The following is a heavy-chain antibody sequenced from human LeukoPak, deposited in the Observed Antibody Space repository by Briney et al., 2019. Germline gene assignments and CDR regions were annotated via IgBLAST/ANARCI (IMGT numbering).Heavy chain of an antibody. D-gene: IGHD2-15*01. V-gene: IGHV3-7*01. J-gene: IGHJ3*01. CDR2: VNKDGSNS. Sequence: GGSLRLACAASALTFIKYWMTWDRQAPGKGLEWVANVNKDGSNSFYVHSLKGRFNDHRDNAKNSLDLQMNNLGAEDTAVYFCASGPWWVGAAWAHSFNVWGQGTMVTVSS. CDR1: ALTFIKYW. CDR3: ASGPWWVGAAWAHSFNV.